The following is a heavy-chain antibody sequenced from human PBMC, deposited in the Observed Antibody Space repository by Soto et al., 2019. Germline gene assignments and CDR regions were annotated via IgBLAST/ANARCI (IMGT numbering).Heavy chain of an antibody. CDR1: GFTFSSYS. Sequence: GGTLRLSCAASGFTFSSYSMNWVRQAPGKGLEWVSSISSSSSYIYYADSVKGRFTISRDNAKNSLYLQMKRPRAEDIAVYYWAREPSSAMGYYYYRMDVCGQGTTVTVSS. CDR2: ISSSSSYI. V-gene: IGHV3-21*01. CDR3: AREPSSAMGYYYYRMDV. J-gene: IGHJ6*02. D-gene: IGHD5-18*01.